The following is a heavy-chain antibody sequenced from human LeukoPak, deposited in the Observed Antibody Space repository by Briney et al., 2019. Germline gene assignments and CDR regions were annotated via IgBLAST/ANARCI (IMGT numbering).Heavy chain of an antibody. V-gene: IGHV3-74*03. J-gene: IGHJ4*02. CDR1: GITLSSYW. CDR2: INSDGSNT. CDR3: ATGGRYFDWLLSTRFDY. Sequence: PGGSLRLSCAASGITLSSYWMHWVRQAPGKGLVWVSRINSDGSNTKYADSVKGRFTISRDNAKNSLYLQMNSLRAEDTALYYCATGGRYFDWLLSTRFDYWGQGTLVTVSS. D-gene: IGHD3-9*01.